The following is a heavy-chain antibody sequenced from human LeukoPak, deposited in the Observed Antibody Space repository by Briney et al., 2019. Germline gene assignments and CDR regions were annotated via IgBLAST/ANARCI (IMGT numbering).Heavy chain of an antibody. V-gene: IGHV4-39*01. CDR2: IYYSGST. CDR3: ARHCSSTSCGTAFDI. D-gene: IGHD2-2*01. Sequence: SETPSLTCTVSGGSISSSSYYWGWIRQPPGKGLEWIGSIYYSGSTYYNPSLKSRVTISVDTSKNQFSLKLSSVTAADTAVYYCARHCSSTSCGTAFDIWGQGTMVTVSS. CDR1: GGSISSSSYY. J-gene: IGHJ3*02.